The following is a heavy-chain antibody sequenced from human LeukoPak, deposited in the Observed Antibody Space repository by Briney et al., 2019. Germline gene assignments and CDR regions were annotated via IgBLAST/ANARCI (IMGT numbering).Heavy chain of an antibody. CDR3: ARVTYYYGSYWFDP. V-gene: IGHV4-59*01. D-gene: IGHD3-10*01. Sequence: SETLSLTCTVSGGSISSYYWSWIRQPPGKGLEWIGYIYYSGSTNYNPSLKSRVTISVDTSKNQFSLKLSSVTAADTAVYYCARVTYYYGSYWFDPWGQGTLVTVSS. CDR2: IYYSGST. J-gene: IGHJ5*02. CDR1: GGSISSYY.